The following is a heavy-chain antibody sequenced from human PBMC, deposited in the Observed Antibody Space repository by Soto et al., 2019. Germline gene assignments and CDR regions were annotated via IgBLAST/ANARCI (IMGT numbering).Heavy chain of an antibody. Sequence: VQLVQSGAEVRKPGSSVNVSCKASGCNLTTYDISWVRKAPGQGLEWMGGIIPLFDATKYAQKFQGRVTITADKSTGTAYMELSSLRSEDTAMYYCARDRSSSWYNGTFYFDSWGQGTLVTVSS. CDR1: GCNLTTYD. V-gene: IGHV1-69*06. J-gene: IGHJ4*02. CDR3: ARDRSSSWYNGTFYFDS. D-gene: IGHD6-19*01. CDR2: IIPLFDAT.